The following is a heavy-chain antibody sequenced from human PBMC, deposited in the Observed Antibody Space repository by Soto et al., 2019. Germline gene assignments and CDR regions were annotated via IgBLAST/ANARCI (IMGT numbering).Heavy chain of an antibody. CDR2: IRSKANSYAT. V-gene: IGHV3-73*01. J-gene: IGHJ3*02. Sequence: GGSLRLSCAASGFTFSGSAMHWVRQASGKGLEWVGRIRSKANSYATAYAASVKGRFTISRDDSKNTAYLQMNSLKTEYKAVYYYTRPAPAFDIWGQGTMVTVSS. CDR3: TRPAPAFDI. CDR1: GFTFSGSA.